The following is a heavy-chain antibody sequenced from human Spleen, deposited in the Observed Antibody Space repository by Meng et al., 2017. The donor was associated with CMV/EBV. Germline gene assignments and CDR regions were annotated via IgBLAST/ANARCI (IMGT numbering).Heavy chain of an antibody. CDR3: ARGVGYCSSSSCYLGWFDP. D-gene: IGHD2-2*01. CDR1: GYTFTSYY. CDR2: INPSGGST. V-gene: IGHV1-46*01. J-gene: IGHJ5*02. Sequence: ASVKVSCKASGYTFTSYYVHWVRQAPGQGLEWMGIINPSGGSTTYAQQFQGRVTMTRDTSTSTVYMELSSLRSEDTAVYYCARGVGYCSSSSCYLGWFDPWGQGTLVTVSS.